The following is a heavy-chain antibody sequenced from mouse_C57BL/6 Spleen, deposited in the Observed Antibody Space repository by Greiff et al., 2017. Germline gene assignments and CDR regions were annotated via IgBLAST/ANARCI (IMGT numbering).Heavy chain of an antibody. CDR3: ARDHYSGSSPAWFAY. V-gene: IGHV1-55*01. CDR2: IYPGSGST. J-gene: IGHJ3*01. D-gene: IGHD1-1*01. CDR1: GYTFTSYW. Sequence: QVQLQQPGAELVKPGASVKMSCKASGYTFTSYWITWVKQRPGQGLEWIGDIYPGSGSTNYNEKFKSKATLTVDTSSSTAYMQLSSLTSEDSAVYDCARDHYSGSSPAWFAYWGQGTLVTVSA.